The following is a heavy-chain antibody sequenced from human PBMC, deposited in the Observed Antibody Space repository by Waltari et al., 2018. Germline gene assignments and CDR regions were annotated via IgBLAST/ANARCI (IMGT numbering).Heavy chain of an antibody. CDR2: FDPEDGET. CDR1: GYTLTELS. D-gene: IGHD2-15*01. V-gene: IGHV1-24*01. Sequence: QVQLVQSGAEVKKPGASVKVSCKVSGYTLTELSMLWVRQAPGKGLEWMGGFDPEDGETIYAQKFQGRVTMTEDTSTDTAYMELSSLRSEDTAVYYCATAGYCSGGSCFDAFDIWGQGTMVTVSS. CDR3: ATAGYCSGGSCFDAFDI. J-gene: IGHJ3*02.